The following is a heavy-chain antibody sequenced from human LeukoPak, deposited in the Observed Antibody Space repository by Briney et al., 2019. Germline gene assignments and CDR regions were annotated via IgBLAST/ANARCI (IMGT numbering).Heavy chain of an antibody. CDR3: AKADEVASATIGPAGY. CDR2: VSGSGGST. V-gene: IGHV3-23*01. D-gene: IGHD5-24*01. J-gene: IGHJ4*02. CDR1: GFTFSSYA. Sequence: GGSLRLSCAASGFTFSSYAMNWVRQAPGKGLEWVSAVSGSGGSTDYADSVKGRFTISRDNSKNTLFLQMNSLGAEDTAVYYCAKADEVASATIGPAGYWGQGTLVTVSS.